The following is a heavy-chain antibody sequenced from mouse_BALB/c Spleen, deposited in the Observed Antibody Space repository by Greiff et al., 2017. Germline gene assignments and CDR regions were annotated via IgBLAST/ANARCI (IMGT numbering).Heavy chain of an antibody. V-gene: IGHV1S56*01. CDR1: GYTFTSYY. CDR3: ARGYGNYYAMDY. CDR2: IYPGNVNT. D-gene: IGHD2-10*02. Sequence: QVQLQQSGPELVKPGASVRISCKASGYTFTSYYIHWVKQRPGQGLEWIGWIYPGNVNTKYNEKFKGKATLTADKSSSTAYMQLSSLTSEDSAVYFCARGYGNYYAMDYWGQGTSVTVSS. J-gene: IGHJ4*01.